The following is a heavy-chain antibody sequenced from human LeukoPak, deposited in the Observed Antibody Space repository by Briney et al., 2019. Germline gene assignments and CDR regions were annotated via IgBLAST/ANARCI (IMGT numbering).Heavy chain of an antibody. CDR1: GFTFSNYN. CDR2: ISSGSNYI. CDR3: AREKIAVAGRGFDY. D-gene: IGHD6-19*01. Sequence: PGGSLRLSCAASGFTFSNYNMNWVRQAPGKGLEWVSSISSGSNYIYYADSVKGRFTISRDNAKNSLYLQMNSLRAEDTAVYYCAREKIAVAGRGFDYWGQGTLVTVSS. V-gene: IGHV3-21*01. J-gene: IGHJ4*02.